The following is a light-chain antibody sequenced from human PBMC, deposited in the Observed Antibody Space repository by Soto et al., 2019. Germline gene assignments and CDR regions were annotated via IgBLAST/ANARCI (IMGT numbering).Light chain of an antibody. Sequence: AIQMTQSPSSLSASVGDRVTITCRASQGIRNGLGWYQQKPGKAPKLLIYAASTLQSGVPSRFSGSGSGTDFTLTISSLQPEDFVTYYCLQDYNYPLTFGGGTKVEIK. J-gene: IGKJ4*01. CDR1: QGIRNG. V-gene: IGKV1-6*01. CDR3: LQDYNYPLT. CDR2: AAS.